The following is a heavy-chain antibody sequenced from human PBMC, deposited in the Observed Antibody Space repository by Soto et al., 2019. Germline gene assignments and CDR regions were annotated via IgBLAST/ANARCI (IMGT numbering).Heavy chain of an antibody. CDR1: WVTFSRFG. J-gene: IGHJ5*02. V-gene: IGHV1-69*06. CDR3: ASCPDYRNYQGDWFDP. D-gene: IGHD4-4*01. Sequence: AVKVSCKTSWVTFSRFGISWVRQAPGQGLDWMGGVIPSFGTPKYAQNFLGRVTITADKNTRTVYMELSSLRSEDTAVYYCASCPDYRNYQGDWFDPWGQGTLVTVS. CDR2: VIPSFGTP.